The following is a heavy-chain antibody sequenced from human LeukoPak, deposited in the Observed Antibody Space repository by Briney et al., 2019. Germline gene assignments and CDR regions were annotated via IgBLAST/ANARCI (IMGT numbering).Heavy chain of an antibody. CDR2: IYYSGST. J-gene: IGHJ4*02. CDR1: GGSISSGDYY. Sequence: KSSETLSLTCTVSGGSISSGDYYWSWIRQPPGKGLGGIGYIYYSGSTYYNPSLKSRVTISVDTSKNQFSLKLSSVTAADTAVYYCARTRRSIAAAGTLFDYWGQGTLVTVSS. CDR3: ARTRRSIAAAGTLFDY. D-gene: IGHD6-13*01. V-gene: IGHV4-30-4*08.